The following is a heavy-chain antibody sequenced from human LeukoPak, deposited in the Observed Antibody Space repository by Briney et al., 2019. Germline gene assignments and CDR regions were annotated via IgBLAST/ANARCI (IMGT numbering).Heavy chain of an antibody. V-gene: IGHV3-30*18. J-gene: IGHJ6*02. D-gene: IGHD1-14*01. CDR2: VLYDGNNE. Sequence: PGGSLRLSCAASGFTFSSYWMHWVRQAPGKGLEWVAVVLYDGNNEYYADSVKGRFTISRDNSKNTVYLQMNSLSAEDTAVYYCAKGPYTSIYDYGMDVWGQGTTVTVSS. CDR1: GFTFSSYW. CDR3: AKGPYTSIYDYGMDV.